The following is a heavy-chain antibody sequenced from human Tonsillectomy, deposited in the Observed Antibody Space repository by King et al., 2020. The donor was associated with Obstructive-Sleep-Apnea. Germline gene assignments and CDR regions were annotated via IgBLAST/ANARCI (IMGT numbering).Heavy chain of an antibody. D-gene: IGHD5-18*01. J-gene: IGHJ2*01. Sequence: VQLVESGGGLVQPGGSLRLSCAASGFTFSSYAMSWVRQAPGKGLEWVSAISGSGGSTYYADSVKGRFTISRDNSKNTLYLQMNSLRAEDTAVYYCAKVPRSYSYGSYWYFELWGRGTLVTVSS. CDR1: GFTFSSYA. V-gene: IGHV3-23*04. CDR3: AKVPRSYSYGSYWYFEL. CDR2: ISGSGGST.